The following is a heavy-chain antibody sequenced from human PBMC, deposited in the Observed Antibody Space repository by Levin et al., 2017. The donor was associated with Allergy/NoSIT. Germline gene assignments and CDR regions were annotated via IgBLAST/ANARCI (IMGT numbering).Heavy chain of an antibody. Sequence: PGGSLRLSCAASGFTFSSYTMHWVRQAPGKGLEWVALISYDGSDKYYADSVKGRLTISRDNSKNTLYLQMNSLRAEDTAVYYCARAEVVTATDFDYWGQGTLVTVSS. CDR2: ISYDGSDK. V-gene: IGHV3-30*04. CDR1: GFTFSSYT. CDR3: ARAEVVTATDFDY. D-gene: IGHD2-21*02. J-gene: IGHJ4*02.